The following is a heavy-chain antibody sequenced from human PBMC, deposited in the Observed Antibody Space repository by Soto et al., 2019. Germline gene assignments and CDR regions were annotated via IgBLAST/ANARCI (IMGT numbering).Heavy chain of an antibody. V-gene: IGHV4-59*08. J-gene: IGHJ4*02. CDR2: IYYSGST. CDR3: ARTPGY. CDR1: GSSRWWSY. Sequence: GSSRWWSYWSWIRQPPGKGLEWIGYIYYSGSTNYNPSLKSRVTISVDTSKNQFSLKLSSVTAADTAVYYCARTPGYWGQGTLVTVSS.